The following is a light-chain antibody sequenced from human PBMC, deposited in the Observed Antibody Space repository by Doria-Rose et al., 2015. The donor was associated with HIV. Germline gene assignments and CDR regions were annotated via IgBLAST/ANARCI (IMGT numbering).Light chain of an antibody. CDR2: DGS. CDR1: QSFSSTY. CDR3: HQYGTSWT. J-gene: IGKJ1*01. Sequence: TQSPGTLSLSPGERATLSCRASQSFSSTYLAWYQQKPGQAPSLIIYDGSTRVTGIPDRFSASGSGTDFTLTINRLEPEDFALYYCHQYGTSWTFGQGTKVEI. V-gene: IGKV3-20*01.